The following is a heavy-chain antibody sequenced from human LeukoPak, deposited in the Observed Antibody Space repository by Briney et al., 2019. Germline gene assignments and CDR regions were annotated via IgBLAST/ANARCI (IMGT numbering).Heavy chain of an antibody. J-gene: IGHJ5*02. Sequence: SETLSLTCTVSGDSISNSYWNWIRQPAGKGLEWIGRIYTTGSANYNPSLKSRVTISVDTSKNQFSLKLSSVTAADAAVYYCARGRGGYEFDPWGQGTPITVAS. CDR3: ARGRGGYEFDP. CDR2: IYTTGSA. D-gene: IGHD5-12*01. CDR1: GDSISNSY. V-gene: IGHV4-4*07.